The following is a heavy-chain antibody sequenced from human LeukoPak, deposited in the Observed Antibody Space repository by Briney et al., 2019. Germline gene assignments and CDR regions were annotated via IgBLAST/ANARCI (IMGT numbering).Heavy chain of an antibody. J-gene: IGHJ4*02. CDR3: ARNVDTAMVNDY. V-gene: IGHV3-21*01. Sequence: PGGSLRLSCAASGFIFSSYNMNWVRQAPGKGLEWVSSISTISNYIYYADSVKGRFTISRDNAKNSLYLQMNSLRAEDTAVYYCARNVDTAMVNDYWGQGTLVTVSS. CDR1: GFIFSSYN. D-gene: IGHD5-18*01. CDR2: ISTISNYI.